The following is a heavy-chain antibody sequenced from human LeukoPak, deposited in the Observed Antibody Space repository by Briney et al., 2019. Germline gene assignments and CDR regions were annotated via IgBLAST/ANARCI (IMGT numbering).Heavy chain of an antibody. CDR1: GYTLTELS. J-gene: IGHJ4*02. V-gene: IGHV1-24*01. Sequence: ASVKVSCKVSGYTLTELSMHWVRQAPGKGLEWVGGFDPEDGETIYAQKFQGRVTMTEDTSIDTAYMELSSLRSEGTAVYYCATWGGSGRYYNVHYWGQGTLVTVSS. CDR3: ATWGGSGRYYNVHY. D-gene: IGHD3-10*01. CDR2: FDPEDGET.